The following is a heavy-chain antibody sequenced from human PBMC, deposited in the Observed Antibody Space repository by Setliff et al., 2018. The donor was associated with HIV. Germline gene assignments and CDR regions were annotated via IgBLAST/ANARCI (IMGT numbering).Heavy chain of an antibody. Sequence: PSETLSLTCTVSGGSISSYYWSWVRQPPGKGLEWIGYIYYSGSTNYNPSLESRVTISVDTSKNQLSLKLSSVTAADTAVYYCARQVGNKVLFDSWGQGTLVTVSS. CDR1: GGSISSYY. CDR3: ARQVGNKVLFDS. CDR2: IYYSGST. V-gene: IGHV4-59*01. D-gene: IGHD7-27*01. J-gene: IGHJ4*02.